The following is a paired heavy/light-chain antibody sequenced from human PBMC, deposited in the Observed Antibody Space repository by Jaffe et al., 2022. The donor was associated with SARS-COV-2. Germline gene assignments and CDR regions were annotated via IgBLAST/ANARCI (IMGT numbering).Light chain of an antibody. CDR1: QDISNY. V-gene: IGKV1-33*01. CDR3: QQYDNLPGYT. Sequence: DIQMTQSPSSLSASVGDRVTITCQASQDISNYLNWYQQKPGKAPKLLIYDASNLETGVPSRFSGSGSGTDFTFTISSLQPEDIATYYCQQYDNLPGYTFGQGTKLEIK. CDR2: DAS. J-gene: IGKJ2*01.
Heavy chain of an antibody. CDR2: IGTAGDT. D-gene: IGHD1-7*01. CDR1: GFTFSSYD. CDR3: ARGVRITGTTWEVADREWFDP. J-gene: IGHJ5*02. V-gene: IGHV3-13*01. Sequence: EVQLVESGGGLVQPGGSLRLSCAASGFTFSSYDMHWVRQATGKGLEWVSAIGTAGDTYYPGSVKGRFTISRENAKNSLYLQMNSLRAGDTAVYYCARGVRITGTTWEVADREWFDPWGQGTLVTVSS.